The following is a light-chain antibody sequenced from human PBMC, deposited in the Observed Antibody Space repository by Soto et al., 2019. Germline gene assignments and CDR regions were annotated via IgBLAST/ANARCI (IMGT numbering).Light chain of an antibody. CDR3: QQFNSYPPIT. V-gene: IGKV1-13*02. CDR2: DAS. J-gene: IGKJ3*01. CDR1: QGISSA. Sequence: AIQLTQSPSSLSASVGDRVTITCRASQGISSALAWYQQKPGKAPKLLIYDASSLESGVPSRFSGSGSGTDFTLTISSLQPEDFATYYSQQFNSYPPITFGPGTKVDIK.